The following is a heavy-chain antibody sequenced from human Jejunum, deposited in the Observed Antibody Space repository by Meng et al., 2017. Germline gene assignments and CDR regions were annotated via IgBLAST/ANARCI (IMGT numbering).Heavy chain of an antibody. CDR2: IYHSGST. V-gene: IGHV4-4*02. CDR3: ARGGYYSFDY. D-gene: IGHD5-18*01. Sequence: QRQHEGWGPGLAKPSETLSLACAFSGGSISSVYWWTWVRQSPGKGLEWIGEIYHSGSTNYNPSLKSRVTISVDKFKNQFSLKLTSVTAADTAVYYCARGGYYSFDYWGQGTLVTVSS. J-gene: IGHJ4*02. CDR1: GGSISSVYW.